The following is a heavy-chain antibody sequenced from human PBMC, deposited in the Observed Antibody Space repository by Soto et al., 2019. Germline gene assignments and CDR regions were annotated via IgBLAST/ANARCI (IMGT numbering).Heavy chain of an antibody. J-gene: IGHJ4*02. CDR3: ARDIMAAAPDY. CDR2: INAGNGNT. Sequence: QVQLVQSGAEVKKPGASVKVSCKASGYTFTSYAMHSVRQAPGQRLEWMGWINAGNGNTKYSQKFQGRVTITRDTSASTAYMELSSLRSEDTAVYYCARDIMAAAPDYWGQGTLVTVSS. CDR1: GYTFTSYA. D-gene: IGHD6-13*01. V-gene: IGHV1-3*01.